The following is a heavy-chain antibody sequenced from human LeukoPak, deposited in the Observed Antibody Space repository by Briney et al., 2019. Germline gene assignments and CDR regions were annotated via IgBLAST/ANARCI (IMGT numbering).Heavy chain of an antibody. Sequence: GASVKVSCKTSGYTFTGYYMHWVRQAPGQGLEWMGWINPNSGGTNYAQKFQGRVTMTRDTSISTAYTELSRLRSEDTAVYYCARAGEVYNSGSYLEYWGQGTLVTVSS. V-gene: IGHV1-2*02. CDR2: INPNSGGT. D-gene: IGHD6-19*01. J-gene: IGHJ4*02. CDR1: GYTFTGYY. CDR3: ARAGEVYNSGSYLEY.